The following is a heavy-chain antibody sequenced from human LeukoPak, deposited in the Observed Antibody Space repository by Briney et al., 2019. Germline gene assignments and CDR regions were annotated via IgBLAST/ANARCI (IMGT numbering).Heavy chain of an antibody. V-gene: IGHV3-30*02. D-gene: IGHD2-15*01. CDR2: IRYDGSNK. CDR1: GFTFSSYG. J-gene: IGHJ6*03. Sequence: GGSLRLSCAASGFTFSSYGMHWVRQAPGKGLEWVAFIRYDGSNKYYADPVKGRFTISRDNSKNTLYLQMNSLRAEDTAIYYCAKNGDRGAYCTGGTCYPYFYYYMDVWGKGTTVTI. CDR3: AKNGDRGAYCTGGTCYPYFYYYMDV.